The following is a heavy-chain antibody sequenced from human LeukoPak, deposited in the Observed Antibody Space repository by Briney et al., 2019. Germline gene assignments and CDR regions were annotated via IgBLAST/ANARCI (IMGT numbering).Heavy chain of an antibody. Sequence: ASVKVSCKASGGTFSSYAISWVRQAPGQGLEWMGRIIPILGIANYAQKFQGRVTITADKSTSTAYMELSSLRSEDTAVYYCARGVQYPKYSSGWYYFDYWGQGTLVTVSS. V-gene: IGHV1-69*04. D-gene: IGHD6-19*01. CDR1: GGTFSSYA. CDR2: IIPILGIA. J-gene: IGHJ4*02. CDR3: ARGVQYPKYSSGWYYFDY.